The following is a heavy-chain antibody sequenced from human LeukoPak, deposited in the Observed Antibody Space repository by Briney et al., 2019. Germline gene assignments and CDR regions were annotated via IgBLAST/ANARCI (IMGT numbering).Heavy chain of an antibody. D-gene: IGHD5-12*01. CDR2: MNPNSGNT. Sequence: ASVKVSCKASGYTFTGYYMHWVRQAPGQGLELMGWMNPNSGNTGYAQKFQGRVTMTRNTSISTAYMELRRLRSDDTAVYYCARDFQGPEGIGYSGYEERFDYWGQGTLVTVSS. CDR1: GYTFTGYY. J-gene: IGHJ4*02. CDR3: ARDFQGPEGIGYSGYEERFDY. V-gene: IGHV1-8*02.